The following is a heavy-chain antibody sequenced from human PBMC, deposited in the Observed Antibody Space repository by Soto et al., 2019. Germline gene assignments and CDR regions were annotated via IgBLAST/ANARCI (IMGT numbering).Heavy chain of an antibody. CDR3: VRERGLSSFYGMDV. J-gene: IGHJ6*02. V-gene: IGHV3-21*01. Sequence: VGSLRLSCAASGFTLSSYSMNWVRQASGKGLEWVASISSSSTHIYYADSVKGRFTISRDNARNSLYLQMNSLRAEDTAVYYCVRERGLSSFYGMDVWGQGTTVTVSS. D-gene: IGHD2-21*02. CDR1: GFTLSSYS. CDR2: ISSSSTHI.